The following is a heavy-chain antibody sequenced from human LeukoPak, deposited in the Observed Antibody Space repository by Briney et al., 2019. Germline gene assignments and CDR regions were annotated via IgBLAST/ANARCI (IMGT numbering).Heavy chain of an antibody. V-gene: IGHV4-59*01. CDR3: ATGSSSTWYYFDH. Sequence: SETLSLTCTVSGDSISSYYWSWIRQPPGKGLEWIGYIYHSGSTNYNPSLKSRVTISADTSKDQFSLKLASVTAADTAVYYCATGSSSTWYYFDHWGQGTLVTVSS. CDR2: IYHSGST. J-gene: IGHJ4*02. CDR1: GDSISSYY. D-gene: IGHD6-13*01.